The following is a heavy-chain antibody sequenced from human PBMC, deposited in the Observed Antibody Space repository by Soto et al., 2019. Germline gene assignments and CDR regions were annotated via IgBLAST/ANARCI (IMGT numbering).Heavy chain of an antibody. V-gene: IGHV1-46*01. CDR1: GYTFINYY. CDR2: INPTGGST. Sequence: HVQLVQSGAEVKKPGASVKVSCKASGYTFINYYIHWVRQAPGHGLEWMAIINPTGGSTNYAQKFHGRLTLTMDTSTTTDYMELSRLTSEDTAIYYGARHLEAGDVWGQGTLVTVSS. J-gene: IGHJ4*02. CDR3: ARHLEAGDV. D-gene: IGHD2-21*01.